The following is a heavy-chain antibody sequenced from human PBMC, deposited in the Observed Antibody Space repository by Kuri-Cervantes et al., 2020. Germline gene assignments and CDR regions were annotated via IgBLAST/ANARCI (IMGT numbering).Heavy chain of an antibody. CDR1: GFTFSSYW. J-gene: IGHJ4*02. CDR3: STDPTYYFDY. Sequence: GESLKISCAASGFTFSSYWMHWVRQAPGKGLVWVSRINSDGSSTSYADSVKGRFTISRDNAKNTLYLQMNSLKTEDTAVYYCSTDPTYYFDYWGQGTLVTVSS. V-gene: IGHV3-74*01. CDR2: INSDGSST.